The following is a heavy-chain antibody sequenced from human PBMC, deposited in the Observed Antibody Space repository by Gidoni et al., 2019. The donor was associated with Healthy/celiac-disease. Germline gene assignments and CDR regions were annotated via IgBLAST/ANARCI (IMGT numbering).Heavy chain of an antibody. V-gene: IGHV4-59*01. CDR3: ARLIATNFDY. D-gene: IGHD3-22*01. J-gene: IGHJ4*02. CDR2: IYYSGST. Sequence: QVQLQESGPGLVKPLETLSLTCTVSGGSISRYYWSWIRQPPGKGMEWIGYIYYSGSTNYNPTLKSRVTISVDTSKNQFSLKLSSVTAADTAVYYCARLIATNFDYWGQGTLVTVSS. CDR1: GGSISRYY.